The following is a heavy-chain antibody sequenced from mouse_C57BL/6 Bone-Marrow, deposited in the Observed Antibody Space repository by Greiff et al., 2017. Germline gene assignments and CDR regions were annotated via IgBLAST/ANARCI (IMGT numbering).Heavy chain of an antibody. D-gene: IGHD2-4*01. V-gene: IGHV6-6*01. CDR2: IRNTANNPAT. J-gene: IGHJ4*01. CDR3: NGYYDYDGYYAMDY. Sequence: EVMLVESGGGLVQPGGSMKLSCAASGFTFSDAWMDWVRQSPEKGLEWVAEIRNTANNPATYYADSVKGRFTISRDNSKSSVYLQINSLRAEDTGIYYGNGYYDYDGYYAMDYWGQGTSVTVSS. CDR1: GFTFSDAW.